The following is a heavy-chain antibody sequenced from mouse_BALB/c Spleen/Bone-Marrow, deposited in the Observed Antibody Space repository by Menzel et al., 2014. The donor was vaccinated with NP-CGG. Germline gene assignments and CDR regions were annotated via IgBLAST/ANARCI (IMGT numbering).Heavy chain of an antibody. Sequence: EVQLQQSGPDLVKPSQSLSLTCTVTGYSITSGYSWHWIRQFPENKLEWMGFIYYSGGSNYNPSLKSRVSISRDTSKNQFFLQLSSVTSEDAATYYRARHDGYFDYWGQGTTLTVSS. J-gene: IGHJ2*01. D-gene: IGHD2-3*01. V-gene: IGHV3-1*02. CDR1: GYSITSGYS. CDR3: ARHDGYFDY. CDR2: IYYSGGS.